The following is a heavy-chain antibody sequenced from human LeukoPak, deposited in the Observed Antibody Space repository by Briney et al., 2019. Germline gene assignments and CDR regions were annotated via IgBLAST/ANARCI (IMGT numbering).Heavy chain of an antibody. CDR3: ASDFDY. Sequence: GGSLRLSCAASGFTFSSYAMHWVRQAPGKGLEWVAVISYDGSNKYYADSVKGRFTISRDNSKNTLYLQMNSLRAEDTAVYYCASDFDYWGQGTLATVSS. J-gene: IGHJ4*02. V-gene: IGHV3-30-3*01. CDR1: GFTFSSYA. CDR2: ISYDGSNK. D-gene: IGHD3-10*01.